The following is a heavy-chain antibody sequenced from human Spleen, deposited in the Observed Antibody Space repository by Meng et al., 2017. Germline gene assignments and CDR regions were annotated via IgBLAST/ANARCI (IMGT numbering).Heavy chain of an antibody. CDR3: ARELSGGWYEEGENYYFDY. D-gene: IGHD6-19*01. Sequence: SVKVSCKASGGTFSSYTISWVRQAPGQGLEWMGRIIPILGIANYAQKCQGRVTITADKSTSTAYMELSSLGSEDAAVYYCARELSGGWYEEGENYYFDYWGQGTLVTVSS. J-gene: IGHJ4*01. CDR1: GGTFSSYT. V-gene: IGHV1-69*04. CDR2: IIPILGIA.